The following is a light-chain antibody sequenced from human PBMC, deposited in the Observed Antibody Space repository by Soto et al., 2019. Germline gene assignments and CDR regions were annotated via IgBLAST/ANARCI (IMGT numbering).Light chain of an antibody. CDR2: AAS. J-gene: IGKJ1*01. V-gene: IGKV1-39*01. Sequence: IPTTQSPSSLSESEGDRVIITCRASQPISTYLNWFQQKPGKAPKLLIYAASNLQSGVPSRFSGSGSGTDFTLTISRLEPEDFAVYHCQQYGSSGTFGQGTKVDIK. CDR3: QQYGSSGT. CDR1: QPISTY.